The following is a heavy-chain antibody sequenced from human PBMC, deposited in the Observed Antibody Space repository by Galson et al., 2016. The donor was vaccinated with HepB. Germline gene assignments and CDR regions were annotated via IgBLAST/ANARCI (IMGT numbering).Heavy chain of an antibody. D-gene: IGHD3-16*02. CDR3: ARDLSYGSNWFDP. CDR1: KFTFRNYA. V-gene: IGHV3-23*01. J-gene: IGHJ5*02. Sequence: SLRLSCAASKFTFRNYAMSWVRQAPGKGLEWVSSISGPGRNTYYADSVKGRFTISRDNSKNTLYLQMSSLRAEDTAIYFCARDLSYGSNWFDPRGQGTLVTVSS. CDR2: ISGPGRNT.